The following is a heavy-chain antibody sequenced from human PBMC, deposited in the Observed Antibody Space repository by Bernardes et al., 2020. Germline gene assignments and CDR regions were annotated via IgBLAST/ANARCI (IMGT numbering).Heavy chain of an antibody. D-gene: IGHD6-13*01. J-gene: IGHJ6*03. CDR1: GFNFNVFA. V-gene: IGHV3-23*01. CDR2: ATRDAGAT. CDR3: AKALQNVGGIATAGTYYYYYMDV. Sequence: GGSLRLSCVASGFNFNVFAMSWVRQAPGKGLEWVASATRDAGATYYADSVRGRFTISRDNSKNTLYLQMNSLRAEDTAVYYCAKALQNVGGIATAGTYYYYYMDVWGKGTTVTVSS.